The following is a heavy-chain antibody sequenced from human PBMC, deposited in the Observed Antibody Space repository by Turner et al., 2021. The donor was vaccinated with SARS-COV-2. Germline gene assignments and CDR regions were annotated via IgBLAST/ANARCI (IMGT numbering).Heavy chain of an antibody. D-gene: IGHD6-19*01. J-gene: IGHJ4*02. Sequence: QVQLQQWGAGLFKPSATLSLTCSFYGGSFSGYYWSWIRQPPGKGLEWIGEIHHSGSSNYNPSLKSRVTISVDTSKNQFSLRLSSVTAADTAVYYCAGGQQWLVRGLFDYWGQGTLVTVSS. CDR3: AGGQQWLVRGLFDY. CDR1: GGSFSGYY. V-gene: IGHV4-34*01. CDR2: IHHSGSS.